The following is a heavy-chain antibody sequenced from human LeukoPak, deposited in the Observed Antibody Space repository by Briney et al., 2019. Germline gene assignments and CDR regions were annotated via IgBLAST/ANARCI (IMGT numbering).Heavy chain of an antibody. D-gene: IGHD3-10*01. V-gene: IGHV3-7*05. CDR2: KKQDGSEK. J-gene: IGHJ4*02. Sequence: GGSLRLSCAASGXTFXNXXXXXVXXXPGXXLXWVANKKQDGSEKYYVDSVKGRFTISRDNAKNSLYLQMNSLRAEDTAVYYCARTRGPFGYWGQGTLVTVSS. CDR1: GXTFXNXX. CDR3: ARTRGPFGY.